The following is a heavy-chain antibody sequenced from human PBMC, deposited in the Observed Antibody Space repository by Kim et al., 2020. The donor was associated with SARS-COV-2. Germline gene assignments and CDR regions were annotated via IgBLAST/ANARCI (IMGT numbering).Heavy chain of an antibody. Sequence: PAFVKGRFTVSQDNTKRTLYLQMNNLRAEDTAIYYCARDLSWILFDFWGQGALVTVSS. CDR3: ARDLSWILFDF. D-gene: IGHD1-1*01. J-gene: IGHJ4*02. V-gene: IGHV3-74*01.